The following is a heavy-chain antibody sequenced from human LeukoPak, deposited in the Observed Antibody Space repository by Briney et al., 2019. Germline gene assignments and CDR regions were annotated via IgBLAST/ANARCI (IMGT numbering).Heavy chain of an antibody. V-gene: IGHV3-48*02. CDR3: ARDMAGIRGPYYGMDV. CDR2: LSSSSSTI. Sequence: RGSLRLSCAASGFTFSSYSMNWVRQAPGKGLEWVSYLSSSSSTIYYADSVKGRFTISRDNAKNSLYLQMNSLRDEDTAVYYCARDMAGIRGPYYGMDVWGQGTTVTVS. J-gene: IGHJ6*02. CDR1: GFTFSSYS. D-gene: IGHD3-10*01.